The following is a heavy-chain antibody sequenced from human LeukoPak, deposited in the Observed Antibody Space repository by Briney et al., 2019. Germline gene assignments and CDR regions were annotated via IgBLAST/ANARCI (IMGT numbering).Heavy chain of an antibody. CDR1: GFTFSSYA. J-gene: IGHJ5*02. V-gene: IGHV3-73*01. CDR3: TRLTVTTP. Sequence: GGSLRLSCAASGFTFSSYAMSWVRQASGKGLEWVGRIRSKANSYATAYAASVKGRFTISRDDSKNTAYLQMNSLKTEDTAVYYCTRLTVTTPWGQGTLVTVSS. CDR2: IRSKANSYAT. D-gene: IGHD4-17*01.